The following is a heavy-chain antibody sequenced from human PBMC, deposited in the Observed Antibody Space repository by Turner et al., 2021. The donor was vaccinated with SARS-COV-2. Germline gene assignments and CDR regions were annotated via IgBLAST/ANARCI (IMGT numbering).Heavy chain of an antibody. CDR2: IYSGGST. V-gene: IGHV3-53*04. D-gene: IGHD3-3*01. CDR1: GFTFSNHA. Sequence: VQLLESGGGLVQPGGSLRVSCAASGFTFSNHAMSWVRQAPGKGLEWVSVIYSGGSTYYADSVKGRFTISRHNSKNTLYLQMNSLRAEDTAVYYCARDANDFWSGSYAYGMDVWGQGTTVTVSS. J-gene: IGHJ6*02. CDR3: ARDANDFWSGSYAYGMDV.